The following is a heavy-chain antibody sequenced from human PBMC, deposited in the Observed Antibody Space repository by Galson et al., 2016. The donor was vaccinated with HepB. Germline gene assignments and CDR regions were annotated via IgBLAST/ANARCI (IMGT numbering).Heavy chain of an antibody. D-gene: IGHD1-26*01. J-gene: IGHJ5*02. CDR1: GFTFSSNH. CDR3: AKGNPPEVPSRGSYLQS. CDR2: ISTGSTYI. Sequence: SLRLSCAASGFTFSSNHMHWVRQAPGKGLEWVSSISTGSTYIYYTDSVKGRFTISRDDAKKSLYLQMSSLTAEDTAVYFCAKGNPPEVPSRGSYLQSWGQGTLVTVSS. V-gene: IGHV3-21*01.